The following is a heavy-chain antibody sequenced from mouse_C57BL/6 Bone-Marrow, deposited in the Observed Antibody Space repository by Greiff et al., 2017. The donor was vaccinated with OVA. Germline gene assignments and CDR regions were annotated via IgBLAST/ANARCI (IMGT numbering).Heavy chain of an antibody. CDR2: IYPGDGDT. V-gene: IGHV1-82*01. CDR1: GYAFSSSW. CDR3: AELRRFAY. J-gene: IGHJ3*01. Sequence: VQLQESGPELVKPGASVKISCKASGYAFSSSWMNWVKQRPGKGLEWIGRIYPGDGDTNSNGKFKGKATLTADKSSSTSYMQLSSLTSENSAVYCCAELRRFAYWGQGTLVTVSA. D-gene: IGHD4-1*01.